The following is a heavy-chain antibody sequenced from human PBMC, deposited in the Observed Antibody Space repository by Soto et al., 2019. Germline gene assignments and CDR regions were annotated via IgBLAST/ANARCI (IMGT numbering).Heavy chain of an antibody. J-gene: IGHJ6*03. V-gene: IGHV1-18*01. CDR3: ARWANMDV. CDR1: GYTFTSYG. CDR2: ISAYNGNT. Sequence: ASVKVSCNASGYTFTSYGISWVRQAPGQGLEWMGWISAYNGNTNYAQKFQGRVTMTTDASTSTAYMELRSLRSDDAAVYYCARWANMDVCGKGSTVTVSS.